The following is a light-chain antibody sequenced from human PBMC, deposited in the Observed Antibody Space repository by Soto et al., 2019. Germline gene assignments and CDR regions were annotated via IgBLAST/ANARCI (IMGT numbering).Light chain of an antibody. CDR2: AAS. J-gene: IGKJ4*01. V-gene: IGKV1-39*01. Sequence: DIQMTQSPSALSASVGDRVTITCRASQSITNYLNWYQHKPGQAPNLLIYAASTLQAGVPSRCRGSGSGTDFTLTISSLQPEDFATYVCQQSNSSPPTFGGGTKVEIK. CDR3: QQSNSSPPT. CDR1: QSITNY.